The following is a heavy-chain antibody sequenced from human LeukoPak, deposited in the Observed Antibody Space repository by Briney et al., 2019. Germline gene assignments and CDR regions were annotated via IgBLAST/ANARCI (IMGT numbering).Heavy chain of an antibody. CDR3: VRGPYGSSISNWFDP. D-gene: IGHD3-10*01. V-gene: IGHV4-59*01. Sequence: SETLSLTCTVSGGSISIYYWSWIRQTPGKGLEWIGYIYYNGDTHYNPSLNSRLSMSVDTPKKQFSLNLRSVTAADTAVYYCVRGPYGSSISNWFDPWGQGLLVTVSS. CDR1: GGSISIYY. J-gene: IGHJ5*02. CDR2: IYYNGDT.